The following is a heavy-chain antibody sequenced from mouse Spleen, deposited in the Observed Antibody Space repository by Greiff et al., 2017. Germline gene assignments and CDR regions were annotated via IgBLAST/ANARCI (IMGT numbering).Heavy chain of an antibody. CDR2: IDPETGGT. V-gene: IGHV1-15*01. CDR3: TRKNWDGFAY. J-gene: IGHJ3*01. D-gene: IGHD4-1*01. Sequence: QVQLQQSGAELVRPGASVTLSCKASGYTFTDYEMHWVKQTPVHGLEWIGAIDPETGGTAYNQKFKGKAILTADKSSSTAYMELRSLTSEDSAVYYCTRKNWDGFAYWGQGTLVTVSA. CDR1: GYTFTDYE.